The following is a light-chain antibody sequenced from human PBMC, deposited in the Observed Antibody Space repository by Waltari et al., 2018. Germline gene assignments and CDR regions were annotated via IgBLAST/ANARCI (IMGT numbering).Light chain of an antibody. V-gene: IGLV2-23*02. CDR3: CSYNDGPYV. CDR1: SSDVGTYNL. J-gene: IGLJ1*01. CDR2: EVT. Sequence: QSALTQPASVSGSPGQSITISCTGTSSDVGTYNLVSWYQQHPGKAPKLMIYEVTKRPSGVFSRFSASRSGNTASLTISGLQAEDEADYYCCSYNDGPYVFGTGTKVTVL.